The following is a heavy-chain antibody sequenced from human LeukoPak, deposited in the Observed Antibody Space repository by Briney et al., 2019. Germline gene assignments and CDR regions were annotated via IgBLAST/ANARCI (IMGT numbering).Heavy chain of an antibody. V-gene: IGHV4-34*01. Sequence: SETLSLTCAVYGGSFSGYYWSWIRQPPGKGLEWIGEINHSGSTNYNPSLKSRVTISVDTSKNQFSLKLSSVTAADTAVYYCAKHKAVGSNSEYFDYWGQGTLVTVSS. CDR1: GGSFSGYY. J-gene: IGHJ4*02. CDR2: INHSGST. D-gene: IGHD1-26*01. CDR3: AKHKAVGSNSEYFDY.